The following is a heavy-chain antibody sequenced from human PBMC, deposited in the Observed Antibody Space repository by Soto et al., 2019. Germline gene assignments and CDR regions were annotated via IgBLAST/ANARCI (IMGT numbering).Heavy chain of an antibody. CDR1: GYTFTGYY. CDR3: ASSLYYDSGHPYFLDY. J-gene: IGHJ4*02. V-gene: IGHV1-2*04. Sequence: GASVKVSCKASGYTFTGYYMHWVRQAPGQGLEWMGWINPNSGGTNYAQKFQGWVTMTRDTSISTAYMELSRLRSDDTAVYYCASSLYYDSGHPYFLDYCSQRTLVTVSA. CDR2: INPNSGGT. D-gene: IGHD3-22*01.